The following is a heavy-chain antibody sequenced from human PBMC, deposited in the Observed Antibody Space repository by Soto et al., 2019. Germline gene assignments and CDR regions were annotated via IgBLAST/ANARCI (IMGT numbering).Heavy chain of an antibody. D-gene: IGHD3-22*01. V-gene: IGHV1-69*12. J-gene: IGHJ2*01. CDR2: IIPIFGTA. CDR3: ARDGYYYDSSGYSWYFDL. Sequence: QVQLVQSGAEVKKPGSSVKVSCKASGGTFSSYAISWVRQAPGQGLEWMGAIIPIFGTANYAQKFQGRVTITADESTSTAYMELSSLRSEDTAVYYCARDGYYYDSSGYSWYFDLWGRGTLVTVSS. CDR1: GGTFSSYA.